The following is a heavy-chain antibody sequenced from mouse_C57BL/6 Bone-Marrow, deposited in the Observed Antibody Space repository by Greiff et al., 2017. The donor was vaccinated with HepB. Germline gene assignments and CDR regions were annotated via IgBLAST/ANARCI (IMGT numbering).Heavy chain of an antibody. CDR3: ALGDFDV. V-gene: IGHV1-54*01. J-gene: IGHJ1*03. Sequence: VQLQESGAELVRPGASVKVSCKASGYAFTNYLIEWVKQRPGQGLEWIGVINPGSGGTNYNEKFKGKATLTADKSSSTAYMQLSSLTSEDSAVYFCALGDFDVWGTGTTVTVSS. CDR1: GYAFTNYL. CDR2: INPGSGGT.